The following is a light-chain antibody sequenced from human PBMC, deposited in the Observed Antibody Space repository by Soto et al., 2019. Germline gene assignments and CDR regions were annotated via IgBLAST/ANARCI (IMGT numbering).Light chain of an antibody. Sequence: EIVLTHPPGTLSLSPGERATLSCRASQSVSSSYLAWYQQKPGQAPRLLIYGASSRATGIPDRFSGSGSGTEFTLTLSRLQPDDFATYYCQHYNSYSEACGQGTKV. V-gene: IGKV3-20*01. J-gene: IGKJ1*01. CDR2: GAS. CDR1: QSVSSSY. CDR3: QHYNSYSEA.